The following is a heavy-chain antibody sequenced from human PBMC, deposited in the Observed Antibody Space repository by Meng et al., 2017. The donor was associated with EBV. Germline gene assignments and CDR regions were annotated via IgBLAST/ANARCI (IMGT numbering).Heavy chain of an antibody. D-gene: IGHD3-3*02. CDR3: ARAPSTSPQVDY. V-gene: IGHV7-4-1*02. Sequence: RLQAGGSVKSPRAAVQVSCRAGGDTFMSYAMNWVRRDPGRGVEWMGWNNTSSGNPTYAPGFTGRFVISLDTSVSTAYLQISSVKAEDTAVYYCARAPSTSPQVDYWGQGTLVTVFS. CDR2: NNTSSGNP. CDR1: GDTFMSYA. J-gene: IGHJ4*02.